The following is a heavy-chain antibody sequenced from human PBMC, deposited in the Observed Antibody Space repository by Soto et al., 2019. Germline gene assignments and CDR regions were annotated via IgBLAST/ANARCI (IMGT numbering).Heavy chain of an antibody. CDR3: AKIGHYDFWRSSGMDV. J-gene: IGHJ6*02. Sequence: GGSLRLSCAASGFTFSSYGMHWVRQAPGKGLEWVAVISYDGSNKYYADSVKGRFTISRDNSKNTLYLQMKSLRAEDTAVYYCAKIGHYDFWRSSGMDVWGQGTTVTVSS. CDR2: ISYDGSNK. V-gene: IGHV3-30*18. CDR1: GFTFSSYG. D-gene: IGHD3-3*01.